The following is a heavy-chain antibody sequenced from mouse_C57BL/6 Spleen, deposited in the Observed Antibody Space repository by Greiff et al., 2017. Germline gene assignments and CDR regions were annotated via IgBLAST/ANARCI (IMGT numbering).Heavy chain of an antibody. CDR2: IRNKANGYTT. CDR1: GFTFTDYY. V-gene: IGHV7-3*01. Sequence: EVQLVESGGGLVQPGGSLSLSCAASGFTFTDYYMSWVRQPPGKALEWLGFIRNKANGYTTEYSASVKGRFTISRDNSQSILYLQMNALRAEDSATYYCARGVYYGSSYHAMDYWGQGTSVTVSS. CDR3: ARGVYYGSSYHAMDY. D-gene: IGHD1-1*01. J-gene: IGHJ4*01.